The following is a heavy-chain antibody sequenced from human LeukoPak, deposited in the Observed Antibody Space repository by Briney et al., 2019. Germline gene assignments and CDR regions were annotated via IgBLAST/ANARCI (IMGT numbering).Heavy chain of an antibody. V-gene: IGHV3-9*01. D-gene: IGHD3-22*01. CDR2: ISWNGGRT. J-gene: IGHJ4*02. CDR1: GFIFDDYA. Sequence: PGRSLRLSCAASGFIFDDYAMRWVRQAPGKGLEWVSGISWNGGRTAYADSVKGRLTISRDNAKNSPYLQMNSLRAEDTALYYCAKPIYDSSGYTIVGFDYWGQGTLVTVSS. CDR3: AKPIYDSSGYTIVGFDY.